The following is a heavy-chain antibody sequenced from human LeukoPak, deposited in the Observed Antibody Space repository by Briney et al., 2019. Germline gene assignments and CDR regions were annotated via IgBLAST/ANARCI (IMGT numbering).Heavy chain of an antibody. Sequence: GASVKVSCKASGGTFSSYAISWVRQAPGQGLEWMGRIIPILGIANYAQKFQGRVTITADKSTSTAYMELSSLRSEDTAVYYCAQRYGSGSYIDGMDVWGQGTTVTVSS. D-gene: IGHD3-10*01. V-gene: IGHV1-69*04. CDR2: IIPILGIA. CDR3: AQRYGSGSYIDGMDV. J-gene: IGHJ6*02. CDR1: GGTFSSYA.